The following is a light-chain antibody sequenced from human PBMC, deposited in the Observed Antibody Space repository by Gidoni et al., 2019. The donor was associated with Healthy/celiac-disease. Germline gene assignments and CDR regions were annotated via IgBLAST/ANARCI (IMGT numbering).Light chain of an antibody. CDR3: QQYNNWPQWT. CDR1: QSVSSN. V-gene: IGKV3-15*01. J-gene: IGKJ1*01. CDR2: GAS. Sequence: EIVMTQSPATLSVSPGERATLSCRASQSVSSNLAWYQQKPGQAPRLLIYGASTRATGIPARFSCSGSGTEFTLTLSSLQSEDFAVYYCQQYNNWPQWTFGQGPKVEIK.